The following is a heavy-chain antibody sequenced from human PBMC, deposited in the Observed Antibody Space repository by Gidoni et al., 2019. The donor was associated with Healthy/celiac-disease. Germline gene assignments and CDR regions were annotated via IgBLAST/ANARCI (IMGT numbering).Heavy chain of an antibody. CDR2: ISRSSIYI. CDR1: GFTFSSYS. D-gene: IGHD3-10*01. Sequence: EVQLVESGGGLVKAGGSRRLSCAASGFTFSSYSMNWVRQAPGKGLDWVSSISRSSIYIDYADSVKGRFTISRDNAKNSLYLQMNSLRAEDTAVYYCAREGSLPLDYWGQGTLVTVSS. CDR3: AREGSLPLDY. V-gene: IGHV3-21*01. J-gene: IGHJ4*02.